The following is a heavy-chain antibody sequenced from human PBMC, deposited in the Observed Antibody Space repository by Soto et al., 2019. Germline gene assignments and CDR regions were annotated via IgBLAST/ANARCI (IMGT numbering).Heavy chain of an antibody. CDR1: GFTFSSYS. CDR3: ARKGESQQAFDY. J-gene: IGHJ4*02. V-gene: IGHV3-21*01. CDR2: ISSSSSYI. D-gene: IGHD6-13*01. Sequence: GSLRLSCAASGFTFSSYSMNWVRQAPGKGLEWVSSISSSSSYIYYADSVKGRFTISRDNAKNSLYLQMNSLRAEDTAVYYCARKGESQQAFDYWGQGTLVTVSS.